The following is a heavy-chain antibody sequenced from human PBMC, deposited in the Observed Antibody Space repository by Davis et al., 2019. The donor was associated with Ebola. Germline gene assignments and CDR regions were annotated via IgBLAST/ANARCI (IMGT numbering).Heavy chain of an antibody. D-gene: IGHD6-13*01. V-gene: IGHV1-46*01. CDR3: ARARGIAAAGTRNWYFDL. Sequence: ASVKVSCKASGYTFTSYYMHWVRQAPGQGLEWMGIINPSGGSTSYAQKFQGRVTMTRDTSTSTVYMEQSSLRSEDTAVYYCARARGIAAAGTRNWYFDLWGRGTLVTVSS. CDR1: GYTFTSYY. CDR2: INPSGGST. J-gene: IGHJ2*01.